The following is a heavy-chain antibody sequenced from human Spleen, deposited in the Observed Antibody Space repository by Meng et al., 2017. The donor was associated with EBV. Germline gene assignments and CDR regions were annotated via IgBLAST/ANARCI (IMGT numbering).Heavy chain of an antibody. CDR1: GFTFSRYG. J-gene: IGHJ4*02. CDR2: IWYNGSNK. V-gene: IGHV3-33*01. CDR3: ARDPEDGDYPDY. Sequence: QVHLVESGXGVVQPGRSLRLSCAASGFTFSRYGMHWVRQAPDKGLEWVAVIWYNGSNKYYADSVKGRFTISRDNSKNTLYLQMNSLRAEDTAIYYCARDPEDGDYPDYWGQGTLVTVSS. D-gene: IGHD1-14*01.